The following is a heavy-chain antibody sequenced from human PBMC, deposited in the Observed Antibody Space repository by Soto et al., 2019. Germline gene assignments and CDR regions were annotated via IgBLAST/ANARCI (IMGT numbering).Heavy chain of an antibody. J-gene: IGHJ5*02. CDR3: AKSSGYSSGWYWFDP. CDR2: ISGSGGST. V-gene: IGHV3-23*01. CDR1: GFTFSSYA. D-gene: IGHD6-19*01. Sequence: GGSLRLSCAASGFTFSSYAMSWVRQAPGKGLEWVSAISGSGGSTYYADSVKDRFTISRDNSKNTLYLQMNSLRAEDTAVYYCAKSSGYSSGWYWFDPWGQGTLVTVSS.